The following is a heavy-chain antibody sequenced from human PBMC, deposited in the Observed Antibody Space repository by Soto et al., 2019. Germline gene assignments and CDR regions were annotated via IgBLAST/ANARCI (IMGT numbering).Heavy chain of an antibody. CDR1: GGSISSYY. CDR2: IYYSGGT. V-gene: IGHV4-59*08. CDR3: ARHSYYDFWSGYYTWDGFDY. D-gene: IGHD3-3*01. J-gene: IGHJ4*02. Sequence: QVQLQESGPGLVKPSETLSLTCTVSGGSISSYYWSWIRQPPGKGLEWIGYIYYSGGTNYNPSLKSRITISVDPSKTQFSLKLSSVTAADTAVYYCARHSYYDFWSGYYTWDGFDYWGQGTLVTVSS.